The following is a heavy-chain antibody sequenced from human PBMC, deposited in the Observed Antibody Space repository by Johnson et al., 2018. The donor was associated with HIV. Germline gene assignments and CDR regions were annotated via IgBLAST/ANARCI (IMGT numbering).Heavy chain of an antibody. CDR1: GFTFSSYD. CDR2: IRYDGSNK. CDR3: AKGRGYYYDALDF. V-gene: IGHV3-30*02. D-gene: IGHD5-12*01. Sequence: QVQLVESGGGVVQPGGSLRLSCAASGFTFSSYDMNWVRQAPGKGLEWVAFIRYDGSNKYYADSVKGRFTISRDNSKNTLYLQMNSLRAEDTAVYYCAKGRGYYYDALDFWGQGTMVTVSS. J-gene: IGHJ3*01.